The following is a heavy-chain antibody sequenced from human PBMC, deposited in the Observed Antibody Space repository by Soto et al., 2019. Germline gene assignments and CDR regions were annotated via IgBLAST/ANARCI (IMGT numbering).Heavy chain of an antibody. J-gene: IGHJ4*02. Sequence: SETLSLTCTVSGGSISSGGYSWSWIRQPPGKGLEWIGYIYHSGSTYYNPSLKSRVTISVDTSKNQFSLKLASVTAADTAVYYCVRTNHFDYWGQGTLVTVSS. V-gene: IGHV4-30-2*02. CDR2: IYHSGST. CDR3: VRTNHFDY. CDR1: GGSISSGGYS.